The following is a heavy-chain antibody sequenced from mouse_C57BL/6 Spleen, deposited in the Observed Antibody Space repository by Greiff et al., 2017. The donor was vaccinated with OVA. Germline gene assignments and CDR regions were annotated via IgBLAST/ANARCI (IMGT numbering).Heavy chain of an antibody. D-gene: IGHD1-1*01. CDR3: AGGYGSSHWYVDV. V-gene: IGHV1-26*01. CDR2: INPNNGGT. CDR1: GYTFTDYY. Sequence: EVQLQQSGPELVKPGASVKISCKASGYTFTDYYMNWVKQSHGKSLEWIGDINPNNGGTSYNQKFKGKATLTGDKSSSTAYMELRSLTSEDSAVYYCAGGYGSSHWYVDVWGTGTTVTVSS. J-gene: IGHJ1*03.